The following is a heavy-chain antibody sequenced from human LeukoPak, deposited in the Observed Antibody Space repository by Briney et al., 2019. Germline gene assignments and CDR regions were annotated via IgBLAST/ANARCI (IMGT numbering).Heavy chain of an antibody. D-gene: IGHD6-13*01. CDR3: ARDSSSWMYLDY. V-gene: IGHV4-59*02. J-gene: IGHJ4*02. CDR2: IYYTGNT. CDR1: GGSVSLDY. Sequence: SETLPLTCTVSGGSVSLDYWSWIRQPPGKGLEWIGYIYYTGNTNYNPSLKSRVTISIDTAKNQFSLKLNSVTAADTAVYYCARDSSSWMYLDYWGQGSLVTVSS.